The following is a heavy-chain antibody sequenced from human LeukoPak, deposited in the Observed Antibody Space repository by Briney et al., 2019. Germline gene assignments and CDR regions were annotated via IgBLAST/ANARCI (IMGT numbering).Heavy chain of an antibody. J-gene: IGHJ4*02. V-gene: IGHV1-24*01. Sequence: GASVKVSCKVSGYTLTELSLHGVRQAPGKGLEWMGGFDPEDGETIYAQKFQGRVTMTEDTSTDTAYMELSSLRSEDTAVYYCATGVYYGSGSFFDYWGQGTLVTVSS. CDR3: ATGVYYGSGSFFDY. CDR1: GYTLTELS. CDR2: FDPEDGET. D-gene: IGHD3-10*01.